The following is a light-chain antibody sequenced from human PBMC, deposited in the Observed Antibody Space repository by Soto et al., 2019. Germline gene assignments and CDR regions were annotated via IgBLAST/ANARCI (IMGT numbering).Light chain of an antibody. V-gene: IGLV2-11*01. CDR1: SSDVGRYDY. CDR3: CSYAGIYSYV. J-gene: IGLJ1*01. Sequence: QSALTQPRSVSGSPGQSVTIACTGTSSDVGRYDYVSWYQQHPGEAPKLVVYDVTKRPSGVPDRFSGSKSGNTASLTISGLQAEDEADYYWCSYAGIYSYVFGNGTKVTVL. CDR2: DVT.